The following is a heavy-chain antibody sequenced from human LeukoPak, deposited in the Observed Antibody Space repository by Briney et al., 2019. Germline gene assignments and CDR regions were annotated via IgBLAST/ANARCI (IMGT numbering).Heavy chain of an antibody. J-gene: IGHJ4*02. CDR3: ARGYHGSGSYGDY. CDR2: ISSSSSTI. D-gene: IGHD3-10*01. V-gene: IGHV3-48*01. CDR1: GFTFSSYT. Sequence: GGSLRLSCAASGFTFSSYTMNWVRQAPGKGLEWVSYISSSSSTIYYADSVKGRFTISRDNAKNSLYLQMNSLRAEDTAVYYCARGYHGSGSYGDYWGQGTLVTVSS.